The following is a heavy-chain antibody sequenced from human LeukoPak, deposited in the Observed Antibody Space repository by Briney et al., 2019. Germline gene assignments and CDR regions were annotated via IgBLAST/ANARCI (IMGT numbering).Heavy chain of an antibody. D-gene: IGHD6-13*01. CDR3: ARRIAAADHYYYYMDV. CDR2: INTNTGNP. CDR1: GYTFTSYY. V-gene: IGHV7-4-1*02. J-gene: IGHJ6*03. Sequence: GASVKVSCKASGYTFTSYYMHWVRQAPGQGLEWMGWINTNTGNPTYAQGFTGRFVFSLDTSVSTSYLQISSLKAEDTAVYYCARRIAAADHYYYYMDVWGKGTTVTVSS.